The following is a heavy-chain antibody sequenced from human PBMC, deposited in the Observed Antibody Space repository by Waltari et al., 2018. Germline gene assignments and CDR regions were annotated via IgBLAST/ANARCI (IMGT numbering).Heavy chain of an antibody. CDR2: IYYSGST. CDR1: GGSISSYY. CDR3: ARLSYDSSAFDY. D-gene: IGHD3-22*01. J-gene: IGHJ4*02. Sequence: QVQLQESGPGLVKPSETLSLTCTVSGGSISSYYCSWIRQPPGKGLEWIGYIYYSGSTNYNPSLKSRVTISVDTSKNQFSLKLSSVTAADTAVYYCARLSYDSSAFDYWGQGTLVTVSS. V-gene: IGHV4-59*08.